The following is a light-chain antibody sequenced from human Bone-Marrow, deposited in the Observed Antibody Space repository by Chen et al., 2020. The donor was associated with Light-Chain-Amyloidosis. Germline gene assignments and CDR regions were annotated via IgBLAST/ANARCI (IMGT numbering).Light chain of an antibody. J-gene: IGLJ1*01. V-gene: IGLV2-14*01. CDR3: SSYTITNTLV. CDR1: STDVGGDNH. Sequence: QSALTQPASVSGSPGQSITISCTGTSTDVGGDNHVSWYQQPPDKAPKLMIYEVTNRPSWVPDRVSGSNADNTAALTISGLQTEDEADYFCSSYTITNTLVFGSGTRVTVL. CDR2: EVT.